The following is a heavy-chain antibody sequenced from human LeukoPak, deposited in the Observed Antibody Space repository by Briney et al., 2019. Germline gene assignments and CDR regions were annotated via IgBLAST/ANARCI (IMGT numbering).Heavy chain of an antibody. V-gene: IGHV1-69*05. CDR2: IIPIFGTA. J-gene: IGHJ4*02. CDR1: GGTFSSYA. D-gene: IGHD2-15*01. CDR3: AGYCSGGSCYGGYYFDY. Sequence: EASAKVSCKASGGTFSSYAISWVRQAPGQGLEWMGRIIPIFGTANYAQKLQGRVTITTDESTSTAYMELSSLRSEDTAVYYCAGYCSGGSCYGGYYFDYWGQGTLVTVSS.